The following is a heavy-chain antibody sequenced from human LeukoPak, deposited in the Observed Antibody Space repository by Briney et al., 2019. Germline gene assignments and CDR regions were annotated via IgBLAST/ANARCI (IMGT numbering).Heavy chain of an antibody. V-gene: IGHV3-9*01. J-gene: IGHJ5*02. D-gene: IGHD3-22*01. CDR1: GFTFDDYA. CDR2: ISWNSGSI. CDR3: ARHSSSAFYSNWFDP. Sequence: PGGSLRLSCAASGFTFDDYAMHWVRQAPGKGLEWVSGISWNSGSIGYADSVKGRFTISRDNAKNSLYLQMNSLRAEDTALYHCARHSSSAFYSNWFDPWGQGTLVTVSS.